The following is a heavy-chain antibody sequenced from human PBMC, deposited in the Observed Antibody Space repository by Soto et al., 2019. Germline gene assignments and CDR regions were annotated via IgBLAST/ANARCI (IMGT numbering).Heavy chain of an antibody. V-gene: IGHV4-34*01. CDR2: INHSGST. J-gene: IGHJ2*01. CDR3: ARGAHRYYHGSRSRIWSFDL. D-gene: IGHD3-10*01. CDR1: GGSFSGYY. Sequence: SETLSLTCAVYGGSFSGYYWSWIRQPPGKWLGWIGEINHSGSTNYNPSLKSRVTKSVDTSKNQFSLKLSSVTAADTAVYYCARGAHRYYHGSRSRIWSFDLWDRGPLVTVSS.